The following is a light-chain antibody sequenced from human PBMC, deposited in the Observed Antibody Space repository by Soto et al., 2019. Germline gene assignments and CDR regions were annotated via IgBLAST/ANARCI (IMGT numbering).Light chain of an antibody. V-gene: IGKV1-33*01. Sequence: DIQMTQSPSSLSASVGDRVTITCQASQDISDYLNWYQQKPGKAPKLLIYDASSLETGVPSRFSGSGSGTDFTFTISSLQPEEIATYYCQQYDNLPYTFGQGTKLEIK. J-gene: IGKJ2*01. CDR3: QQYDNLPYT. CDR1: QDISDY. CDR2: DAS.